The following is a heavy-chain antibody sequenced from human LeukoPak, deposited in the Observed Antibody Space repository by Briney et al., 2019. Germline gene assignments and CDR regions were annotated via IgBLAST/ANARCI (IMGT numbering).Heavy chain of an antibody. CDR3: ARGMRLVRGLMFDY. J-gene: IGHJ4*02. CDR1: GFTFSSFE. D-gene: IGHD3-10*01. Sequence: GGSLRLSCAASGFTFSSFEMSWVRQAPGTGLEWISYISSSGSTMYYADSVKGHFTTSGDNVKNSLYLQMNSLRAEDTAVYYCARGMRLVRGLMFDYWGQGTLVTVSS. CDR2: ISSSGSTM. V-gene: IGHV3-48*03.